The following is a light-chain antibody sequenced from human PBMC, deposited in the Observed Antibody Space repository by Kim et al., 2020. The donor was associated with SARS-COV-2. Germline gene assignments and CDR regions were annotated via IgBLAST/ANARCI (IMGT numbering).Light chain of an antibody. CDR1: SSNIGAGYD. Sequence: QRVTISCTVSSSNIGAGYDVHWYQQLPGTAPKLLIYGNFNRPSGVPDRFSGSKSGTSASLAITGLQTEDEADYYCQSYDRSVSAVVFGGGTKLTVL. J-gene: IGLJ2*01. CDR2: GNF. V-gene: IGLV1-40*01. CDR3: QSYDRSVSAVV.